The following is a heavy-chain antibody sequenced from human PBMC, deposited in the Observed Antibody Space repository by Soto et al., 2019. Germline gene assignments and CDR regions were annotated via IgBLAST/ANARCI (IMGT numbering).Heavy chain of an antibody. CDR1: GYILNSYG. CDR3: VRDGAVAGNINFDY. D-gene: IGHD6-19*01. CDR2: INAGNGNT. V-gene: IGHV1-3*01. Sequence: ASVKVSCKASGYILNSYGMHWVRQARGQRLEWMGWINAGNGNTKYPQKFQGRVTISRDTSANTAYMELSSLRSEDTAVYYCVRDGAVAGNINFDYWGQGTLVPVSS. J-gene: IGHJ4*02.